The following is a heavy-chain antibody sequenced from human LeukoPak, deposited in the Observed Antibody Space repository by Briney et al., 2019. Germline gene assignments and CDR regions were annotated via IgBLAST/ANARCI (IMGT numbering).Heavy chain of an antibody. Sequence: GGSLRLSCAASGFTVSSNYMSWARQAPGKGLEWVSVIYSGGSTYYADSVKGRFTISRDNSKNTLYLQMNSLRAEDTAVYYCTRYQLLSFAWFDPWGQGTLVTVSS. CDR3: TRYQLLSFAWFDP. CDR1: GFTVSSNY. J-gene: IGHJ5*02. V-gene: IGHV3-53*01. D-gene: IGHD2-2*01. CDR2: IYSGGST.